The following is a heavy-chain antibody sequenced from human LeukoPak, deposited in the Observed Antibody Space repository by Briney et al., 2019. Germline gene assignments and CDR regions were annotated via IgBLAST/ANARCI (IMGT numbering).Heavy chain of an antibody. CDR2: VSSSGTAT. Sequence: GGSLRLSCLASGFTFSDYYMTWIRQAPGKGLELVSYVSSSGTATYYADSVKGRFSISRDNAKNSLYLQLNSLRADDTAVYYCARGVRSYYDSSGYVAYWGQGSLVTVSS. CDR1: GFTFSDYY. V-gene: IGHV3-11*01. D-gene: IGHD3-22*01. J-gene: IGHJ4*02. CDR3: ARGVRSYYDSSGYVAY.